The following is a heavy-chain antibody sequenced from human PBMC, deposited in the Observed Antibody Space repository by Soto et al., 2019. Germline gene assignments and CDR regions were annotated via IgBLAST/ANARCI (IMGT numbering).Heavy chain of an antibody. CDR2: IYPSDSDT. CDR1: GYSFSTSW. D-gene: IGHD3-3*01. CDR3: ATRAEYYDFWSGYYGA. V-gene: IGHV5-51*01. Sequence: GESLKISCKGAGYSFSTSWIGWVRQMCGKGLEWMGTIYPSDSDTRYSPSFQGQVIISADKSTSTAYLQWRSLKASDTAMYYCATRAEYYDFWSGYYGAWGQGTLVTVSS. J-gene: IGHJ5*02.